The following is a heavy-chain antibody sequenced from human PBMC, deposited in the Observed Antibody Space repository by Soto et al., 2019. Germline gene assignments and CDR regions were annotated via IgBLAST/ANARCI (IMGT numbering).Heavy chain of an antibody. CDR2: INPNSGGT. CDR1: GYTFTGYY. V-gene: IGHV1-2*04. CDR3: ARDLEGSSTSHPLGY. J-gene: IGHJ4*02. Sequence: QVQLVQSGAEVKKPGASVKVSCKASGYTFTGYYMHWVRQAPGQGLEWMGWINPNSGGTNYAQKFQGWGTMTRDTSISTAYMELSRLRSDDTAVYYCARDLEGSSTSHPLGYWGQGTLVTVSS. D-gene: IGHD2-2*01.